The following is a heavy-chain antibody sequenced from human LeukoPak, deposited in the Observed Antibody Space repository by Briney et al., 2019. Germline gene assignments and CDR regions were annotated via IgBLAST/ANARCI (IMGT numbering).Heavy chain of an antibody. CDR2: IYYSGST. CDR1: GGSVRSGSYY. CDR3: ARVNRYYGSGSYYTGY. V-gene: IGHV4-61*01. D-gene: IGHD3-10*01. J-gene: IGHJ4*02. Sequence: SETLSLTCTVSGGSVRSGSYYWSWIRQPPGKGLEWIGYIYYSGSTNYNPSLKSRVTISIDTSKNQFSLKLNSVTAADTAVYYCARVNRYYGSGSYYTGYWGQGTLVTVSS.